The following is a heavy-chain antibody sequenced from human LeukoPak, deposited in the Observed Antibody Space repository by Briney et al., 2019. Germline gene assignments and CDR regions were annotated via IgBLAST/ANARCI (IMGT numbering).Heavy chain of an antibody. CDR2: INSDGSST. D-gene: IGHD5-12*01. J-gene: IGHJ5*02. CDR1: GFTFSSYW. Sequence: GGSLRLSCAASGFTFSSYWMHWVRQAPGKGLVWVSRINSDGSSTSYADSVKGRFTISRDNAKNSLYLQMNSLRAEDTAVYYCARDYSGWSLDPWGQGTLVTVSS. CDR3: ARDYSGWSLDP. V-gene: IGHV3-74*01.